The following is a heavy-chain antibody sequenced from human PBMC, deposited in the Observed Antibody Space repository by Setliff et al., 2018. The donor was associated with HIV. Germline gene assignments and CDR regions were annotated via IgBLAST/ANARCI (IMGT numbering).Heavy chain of an antibody. Sequence: SETLSLTCTVSGGSISTSNWWGWIRQTPGKGLEWIGYIYYSGSTNYNPSLKSRFTIPVDTSKNQFSLKLSSVTAADTAVYYCARGYYGSVSYWWFDPWGQGTLVTVSS. J-gene: IGHJ5*02. CDR1: GGSISTSNW. V-gene: IGHV4-28*01. D-gene: IGHD3-10*01. CDR3: ARGYYGSVSYWWFDP. CDR2: IYYSGST.